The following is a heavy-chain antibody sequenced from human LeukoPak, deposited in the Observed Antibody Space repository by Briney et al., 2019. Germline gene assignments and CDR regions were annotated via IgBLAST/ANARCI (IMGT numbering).Heavy chain of an antibody. V-gene: IGHV3-7*05. CDR3: ARDQRYCSSSSCPWEPFDY. Sequence: GGSLRLSCAPSGFTLSSYWMSWVRQAPGKGLEWVANIMQDGCEKYYVDSVKGRFTISRDNAKNSLYLQMNSLRAEDTAVYYCARDQRYCSSSSCPWEPFDYWGQGTLVTVSS. CDR1: GFTLSSYW. J-gene: IGHJ4*02. CDR2: IMQDGCEK. D-gene: IGHD2-2*01.